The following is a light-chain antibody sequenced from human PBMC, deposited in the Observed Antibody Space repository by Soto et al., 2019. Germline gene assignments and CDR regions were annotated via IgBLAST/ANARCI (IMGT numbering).Light chain of an antibody. CDR3: QKYSGPPYT. J-gene: IGKJ2*01. CDR1: QGIRNY. V-gene: IGKV1-27*01. Sequence: DIQMTQSPSSLSASVGDRVTITCRASQGIRNYLAWYQQKPGKVPKLLIYTASTLQSGVPARFSGSGSGTDFTLTISSLRPEDVATYYCQKYSGPPYTFGQGPNLEIK. CDR2: TAS.